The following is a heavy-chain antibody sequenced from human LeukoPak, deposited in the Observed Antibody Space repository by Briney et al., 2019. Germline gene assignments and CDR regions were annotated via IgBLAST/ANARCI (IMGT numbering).Heavy chain of an antibody. CDR2: IKSKTDGGTT. J-gene: IGHJ4*02. Sequence: GGSLRLSCTTSGFNFNNAWMNWVRQAPGKGLEWVGRIKSKTDGGTTDYAAPVKGKFTISRDDSKSTLYLQMNSLKTEDTAVYYCTTDGSYYYGSGIDYWGQGTLVTVSS. V-gene: IGHV3-15*07. D-gene: IGHD3-10*01. CDR1: GFNFNNAW. CDR3: TTDGSYYYGSGIDY.